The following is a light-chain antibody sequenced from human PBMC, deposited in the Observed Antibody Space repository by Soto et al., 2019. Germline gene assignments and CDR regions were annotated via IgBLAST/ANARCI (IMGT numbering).Light chain of an antibody. Sequence: DIPMTQSPSSLSASVGDRVTITCRASQSISTSLNWYQQKPGKAPKLLIYAASSLQSGVPSRFSGSGSGTDFTLTISSLQPEDFTTYYCQQSYSTHTFGGGTKVEIK. CDR1: QSISTS. J-gene: IGKJ4*01. CDR2: AAS. CDR3: QQSYSTHT. V-gene: IGKV1-39*01.